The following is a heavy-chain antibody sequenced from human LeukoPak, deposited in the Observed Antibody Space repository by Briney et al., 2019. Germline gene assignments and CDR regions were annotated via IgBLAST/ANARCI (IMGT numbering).Heavy chain of an antibody. Sequence: PSETLSLTCAVYGGSFSGYYWSWIRQPPGKGLEWIGEINHSGSTNYNPSLKSRVTISVDTSKNQFSLKLSSLTAADTAVYYCARGQGAKYYYDSSGYPYYFDYWGQGTLVTVSS. D-gene: IGHD3-22*01. J-gene: IGHJ4*02. V-gene: IGHV4-34*01. CDR2: INHSGST. CDR3: ARGQGAKYYYDSSGYPYYFDY. CDR1: GGSFSGYY.